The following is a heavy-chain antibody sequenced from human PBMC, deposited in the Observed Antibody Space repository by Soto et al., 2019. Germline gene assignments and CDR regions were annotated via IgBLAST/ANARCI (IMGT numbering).Heavy chain of an antibody. CDR1: GGSVSSPSFH. CDR3: ARGDAINWFDP. V-gene: IGHV4-61*01. CDR2: VHDSGST. D-gene: IGHD2-2*01. Sequence: KTSETLSLTCTVSGGSVSSPSFHWNWIRQPPGKGLEWIGYVHDSGSTNYNPSLESRVTISIDTSKNQFSLKLNSVTAADTAVYYCARGDAINWFDPWGQGTLVTVSS. J-gene: IGHJ5*02.